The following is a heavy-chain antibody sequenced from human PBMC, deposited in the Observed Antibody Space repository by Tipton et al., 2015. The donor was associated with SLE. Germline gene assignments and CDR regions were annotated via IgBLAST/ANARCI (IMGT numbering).Heavy chain of an antibody. CDR3: TRDRNDGGWGD. J-gene: IGHJ4*02. Sequence: TLSLTCTVSGGSIRNYYWSWIRQSPGKGLEWIGYIHYSGRTNYNPSLKSRVSISLDTSKSQFSLKLISVTPADTAVYYCTRDRNDGGWGDWGQGTLVTVSS. D-gene: IGHD4-23*01. V-gene: IGHV4-59*01. CDR1: GGSIRNYY. CDR2: IHYSGRT.